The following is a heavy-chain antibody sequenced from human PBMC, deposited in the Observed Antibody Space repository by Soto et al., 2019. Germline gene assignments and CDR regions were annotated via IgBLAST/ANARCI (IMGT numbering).Heavy chain of an antibody. J-gene: IGHJ6*03. D-gene: IGHD3-16*01. CDR2: IIPILGIA. Sequence: QVQLVQSGAEVKKPGSSVKVSCKASGGTFSSYTISWVRQAPGQGLEWMGRIIPILGIANYAQKFQGRVTITADKSPSTAYMGVGSLSTEDTGGYYCARGGGENYYYYMDVWGKGTTVTVSS. CDR1: GGTFSSYT. CDR3: ARGGGENYYYYMDV. V-gene: IGHV1-69*02.